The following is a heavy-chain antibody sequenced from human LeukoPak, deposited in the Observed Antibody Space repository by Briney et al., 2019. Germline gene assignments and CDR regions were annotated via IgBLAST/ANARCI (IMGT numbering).Heavy chain of an antibody. Sequence: GSLRLSCAASGFTFSSYWMSWVRQAPGKGLEWVANIKQDGSEKYYVDSVKGRFTISRDNAKNSLYLQMNSLRAEDTAVYYCARRDSSSWTEYFQHWGQGTLVTVSS. CDR1: GFTFSSYW. J-gene: IGHJ1*01. CDR2: IKQDGSEK. CDR3: ARRDSSSWTEYFQH. D-gene: IGHD6-13*01. V-gene: IGHV3-7*01.